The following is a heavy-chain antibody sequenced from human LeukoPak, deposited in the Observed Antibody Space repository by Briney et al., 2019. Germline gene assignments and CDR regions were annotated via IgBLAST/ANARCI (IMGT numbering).Heavy chain of an antibody. Sequence: PSETLSLTCTVSGGSISSSSYYWGWIRRPPGKGLEWIGSIYYSGSTYYNPSLKSRVTISVDTSKNQFSLKLSSVTAADTAVYYCARDVLIAARPSGHYYYYGMDVWGQGTTVTVSS. D-gene: IGHD6-6*01. CDR3: ARDVLIAARPSGHYYYYGMDV. CDR2: IYYSGST. V-gene: IGHV4-39*02. CDR1: GGSISSSSYY. J-gene: IGHJ6*02.